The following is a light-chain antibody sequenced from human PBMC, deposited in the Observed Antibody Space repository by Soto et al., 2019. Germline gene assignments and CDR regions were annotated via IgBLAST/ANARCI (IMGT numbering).Light chain of an antibody. CDR3: QQFTSYPLT. J-gene: IGKJ4*01. Sequence: EFVFTHSLGTLSLSPGARATLSCRASQTVRNNYLAWYQQKPGQAPRLLIYDASSRATGIPDRFSGGGSGTDFTLTISRLEPEDFAVYYCQQFTSYPLTFGGGTKVDIK. V-gene: IGKV3-20*01. CDR1: QTVRNNY. CDR2: DAS.